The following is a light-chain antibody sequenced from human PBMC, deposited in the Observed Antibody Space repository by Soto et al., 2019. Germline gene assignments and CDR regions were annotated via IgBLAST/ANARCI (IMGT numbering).Light chain of an antibody. CDR2: AAS. V-gene: IGKV1-12*01. J-gene: IGKJ5*01. CDR1: QGTSSW. Sequence: DIQMTQSPSSVSASVGDRVTITCRASQGTSSWLAWYQKKPGKAPNLLIYAASSLQSGVPSRFSGSESGTDFTLTISSLRPEDCAIYFCQQANSFPITFGQGTRLEIK. CDR3: QQANSFPIT.